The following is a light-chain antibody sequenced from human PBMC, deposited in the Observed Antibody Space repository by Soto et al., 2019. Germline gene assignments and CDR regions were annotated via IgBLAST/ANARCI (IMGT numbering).Light chain of an antibody. V-gene: IGKV3-15*01. CDR1: QSVSSN. CDR3: QQYNNWPPLT. Sequence: EIVMTQSPATLSVSPGERATLSCRASQSVSSNLAWYQQNPGQAPRLLIYSASTRATGIPARFSGSGSGTEFNLTISSLQSEDFAVYYCQQYNNWPPLTFGGGTKVEIK. J-gene: IGKJ4*01. CDR2: SAS.